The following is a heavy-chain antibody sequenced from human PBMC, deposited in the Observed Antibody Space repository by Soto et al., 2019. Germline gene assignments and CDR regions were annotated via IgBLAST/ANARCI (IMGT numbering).Heavy chain of an antibody. Sequence: SETLSLTCTVSGGSISSGGYYWSWIRQHPGKGLEWIGYIYYSGSTYYNPSLKSRVTISVDTSKNQFSLKLSSVTAADTALYYCARHSGPGSGGHFLGYWGQGTLVTVSS. CDR3: ARHSGPGSGGHFLGY. CDR1: GGSISSGGYY. CDR2: IYYSGST. V-gene: IGHV4-31*03. D-gene: IGHD3-10*01. J-gene: IGHJ4*02.